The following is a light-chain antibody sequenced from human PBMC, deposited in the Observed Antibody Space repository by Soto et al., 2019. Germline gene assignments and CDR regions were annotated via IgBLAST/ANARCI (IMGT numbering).Light chain of an antibody. V-gene: IGKV3-20*01. Sequence: EIVLTQSPGTLSLSPGERATLSCRPSQTVSSNSLAWYQQKPGQAPRLLIYGASNRATGIPDRFSGSGSGTDFTLTISRLEPEDFAVYYCQQYGSSPNTFGQGTKL. CDR3: QQYGSSPNT. J-gene: IGKJ2*01. CDR1: QTVSSNS. CDR2: GAS.